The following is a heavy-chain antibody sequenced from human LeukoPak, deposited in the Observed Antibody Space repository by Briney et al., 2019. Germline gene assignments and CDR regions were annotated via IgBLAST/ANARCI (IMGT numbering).Heavy chain of an antibody. V-gene: IGHV3-23*01. Sequence: PGGSLRLSCAASGFTFSSYAMSWVRQAPGKGLEWVSAISGSGGSTYYADSVKGRFTISRDNSKNTLYLQMNSLRAEDTAVYYCARDIGPNDYGDYRSAFDIWGQGTMVTVSS. CDR3: ARDIGPNDYGDYRSAFDI. J-gene: IGHJ3*02. CDR2: ISGSGGST. D-gene: IGHD4-17*01. CDR1: GFTFSSYA.